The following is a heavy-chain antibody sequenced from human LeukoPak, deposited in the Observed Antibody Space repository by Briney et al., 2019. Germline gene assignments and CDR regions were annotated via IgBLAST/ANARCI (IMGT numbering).Heavy chain of an antibody. CDR2: ISLSGDNM. J-gene: IGHJ3*02. CDR3: PKVATPNTLDAFDI. CDR1: GFTFNSYG. V-gene: IGHV3-23*01. Sequence: PGGSLRLSCAASGFTFNSYGISWVRQAPGKGLEWVSDISLSGDNMFYADSVKGRFTISRDNSNHTVYLQMNSLRVDDTAVYYCPKVATPNTLDAFDIWGQGTMVTVSS. D-gene: IGHD1/OR15-1a*01.